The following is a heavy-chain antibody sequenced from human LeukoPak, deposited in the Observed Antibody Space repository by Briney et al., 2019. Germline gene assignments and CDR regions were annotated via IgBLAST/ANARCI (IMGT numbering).Heavy chain of an antibody. CDR2: VNGNGGST. CDR3: ARSWVVTYYFDY. J-gene: IGHJ4*02. Sequence: GGSLRLSCAASGFSFSTYAMSWVRQAPGKGLEWVSGVNGNGGSTSYADSVKGRFTISRDNSKNTLYLEMNSLRAEDTAVYYCARSWVVTYYFDYWGQGTLVTVSS. D-gene: IGHD4-23*01. CDR1: GFSFSTYA. V-gene: IGHV3-23*01.